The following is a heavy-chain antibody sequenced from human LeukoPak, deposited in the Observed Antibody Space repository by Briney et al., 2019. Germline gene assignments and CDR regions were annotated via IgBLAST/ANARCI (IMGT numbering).Heavy chain of an antibody. V-gene: IGHV1-18*01. D-gene: IGHD6-13*01. CDR1: GYTFTSYG. Sequence: ASVKVSCKASGYTFTSYGISWVRQAPGQGLEWMGWISAYNGNTNYAQKLQGRVTMTTDTSTSTAYMELRSLRSDDTAVYYCARYYLAAALGGDAFDIWGQGTMVTVSS. J-gene: IGHJ3*02. CDR3: ARYYLAAALGGDAFDI. CDR2: ISAYNGNT.